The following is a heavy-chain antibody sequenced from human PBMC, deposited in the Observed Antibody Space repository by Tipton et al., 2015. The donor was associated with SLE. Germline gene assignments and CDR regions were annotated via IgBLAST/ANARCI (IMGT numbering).Heavy chain of an antibody. Sequence: TLSLTCTVSGGSISSSSYYWGWIRQPPGKGLEWIGNIYYTANTFYNPSLKSRVTISLDTSKNQFSLKLSSVTAADTAVYYCARDEYRYDGTGYHLLGHFDYWGHGTLVTVSS. CDR2: IYYTANT. CDR3: ARDEYRYDGTGYHLLGHFDY. CDR1: GGSISSSSYY. V-gene: IGHV4-39*07. D-gene: IGHD3-22*01. J-gene: IGHJ4*01.